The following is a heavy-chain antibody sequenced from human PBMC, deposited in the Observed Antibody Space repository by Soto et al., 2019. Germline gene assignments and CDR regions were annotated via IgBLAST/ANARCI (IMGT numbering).Heavy chain of an antibody. Sequence: PSETLSLTCTVSGGSISSYYWSWIRQPPGKGLEWIGYIYYSGSTNYNPSLKSRVTISVDTSKNQFSLKLSSVTAADTAVYYCARVHYDILTGYYFNWFDPWGQGTLVTVPQ. D-gene: IGHD3-9*01. CDR3: ARVHYDILTGYYFNWFDP. CDR2: IYYSGST. CDR1: GGSISSYY. V-gene: IGHV4-59*01. J-gene: IGHJ5*02.